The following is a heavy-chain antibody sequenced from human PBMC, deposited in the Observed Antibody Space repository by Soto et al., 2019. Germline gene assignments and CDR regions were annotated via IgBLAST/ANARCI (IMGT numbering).Heavy chain of an antibody. J-gene: IGHJ4*02. CDR1: GFSLSTSGVG. Sequence: QITLKESGPTLVKPTQTLTLTCSFSGFSLSTSGVGVGWIRQPPGKALEWLALNDWGDNKWYSPSLKSRLTIXKXSXKNPVVLTMTNTAPVDTATYYCAYSKPNRGGFPFDSWGQGTLVTVSS. CDR2: NDWGDNK. D-gene: IGHD3-10*01. V-gene: IGHV2-5*02. CDR3: AYSKPNRGGFPFDS.